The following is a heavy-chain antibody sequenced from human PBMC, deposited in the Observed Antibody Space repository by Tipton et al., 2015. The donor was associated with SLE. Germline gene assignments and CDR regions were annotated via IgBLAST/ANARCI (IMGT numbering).Heavy chain of an antibody. J-gene: IGHJ4*02. CDR3: AKGPLIGRPSDY. CDR2: ISSSSSTT. Sequence: SLRLSCAASGFTFSSYSMNWVRQAPGKGLEWVSYISSSSSTTYYADSVKGRFTISRDNSKNTLYLQMNSLRAEDTAVYYCAKGPLIGRPSDYWGQGTLVTVSS. CDR1: GFTFSSYS. V-gene: IGHV3-48*01. D-gene: IGHD2-8*01.